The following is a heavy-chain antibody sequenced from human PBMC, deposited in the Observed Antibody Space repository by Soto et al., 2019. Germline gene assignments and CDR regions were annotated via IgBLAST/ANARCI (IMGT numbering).Heavy chain of an antibody. J-gene: IGHJ3*02. CDR3: ASLLFSTIYNPHDAFDI. CDR1: GGTFSSYT. V-gene: IGHV1-69*02. D-gene: IGHD3-3*01. Sequence: SVKVSCKASGGTFSSYTISWVRQAPGQGLEWMGRIIPILGIANYAQKFQGRVTITADKSTSTAYMELSSLRSEDTAVYYCASLLFSTIYNPHDAFDIWGQGTMVTVSS. CDR2: IIPILGIA.